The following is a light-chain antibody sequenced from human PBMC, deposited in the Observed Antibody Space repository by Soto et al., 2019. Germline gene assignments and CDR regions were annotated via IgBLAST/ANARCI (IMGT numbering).Light chain of an antibody. J-gene: IGLJ3*02. CDR1: SSDVGSRNL. V-gene: IGLV2-23*02. CDR3: CSYSGSYTWV. Sequence: QSVLTQPASVSGSPGQSITISCTGTSSDVGSRNLVSWYQQHPGKAPKLIIYEVTKWPSGVSNRFSGSKSGNTASLTIFGLQYEDEADYYCCSYSGSYTWVFGGGTKLTVL. CDR2: EVT.